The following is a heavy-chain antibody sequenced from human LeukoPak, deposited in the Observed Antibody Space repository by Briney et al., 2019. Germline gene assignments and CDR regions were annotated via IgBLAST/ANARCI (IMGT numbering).Heavy chain of an antibody. D-gene: IGHD6-13*01. J-gene: IGHJ4*02. CDR2: IYTSGST. CDR3: ARTSSSWYSYYFDY. CDR1: GGSISSYY. Sequence: SETLSLTCTVSGGSISSYYWSWIRQPAGKGLEWIGRIYTSGSTNYNPSLKSRVTMSVDTSKNQFSLKLSSVTAADTAVYYCARTSSSWYSYYFDYWGQETLVTVSS. V-gene: IGHV4-4*07.